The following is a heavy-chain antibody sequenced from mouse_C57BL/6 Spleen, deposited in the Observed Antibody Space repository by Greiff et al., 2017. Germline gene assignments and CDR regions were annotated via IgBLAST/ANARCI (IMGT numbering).Heavy chain of an antibody. D-gene: IGHD2-5*01. V-gene: IGHV1-42*01. Sequence: VQLQQSGPELVKPGASVKISCKASGYSFTGYYMNWVKQSPEKSLEWIGEINPSTGGTTYNQKFKAKATLTVDKSSSTAYMQLKSLTSEDSAVYDCARRGYSNYEDWYFDVWGTGTTVTVSS. J-gene: IGHJ1*03. CDR2: INPSTGGT. CDR3: ARRGYSNYEDWYFDV. CDR1: GYSFTGYY.